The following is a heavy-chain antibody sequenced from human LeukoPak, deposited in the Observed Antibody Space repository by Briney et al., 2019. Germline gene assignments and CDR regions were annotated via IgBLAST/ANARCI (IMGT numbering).Heavy chain of an antibody. D-gene: IGHD6-19*01. CDR1: GGSFSGYY. CDR2: INHSGST. J-gene: IGHJ5*02. CDR3: ARGMAVAGTGGWFDP. Sequence: PSETLSLTCAVYGGSFSGYYWSWIRQPPGKGLEWTGEINHSGSTIYNPSLKSRVTISVDTSKNQFSLKLSSVTAADTAVYYCARGMAVAGTGGWFDPWGQGTLVTVSS. V-gene: IGHV4-34*01.